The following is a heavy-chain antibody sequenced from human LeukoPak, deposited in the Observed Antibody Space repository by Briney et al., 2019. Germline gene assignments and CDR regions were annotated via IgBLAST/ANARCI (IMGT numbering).Heavy chain of an antibody. Sequence: SVKVCCKASGGTFSSYAISWVRQAPGQGLEWMGRIIPILGIANYAQKFQGRVTITADTSTSTAYMELSSLRSEDTAVYYCARDLRRGYSYGSFDYWGQGTLVTVST. CDR3: ARDLRRGYSYGSFDY. D-gene: IGHD5-18*01. CDR2: IIPILGIA. CDR1: GGTFSSYA. V-gene: IGHV1-69*04. J-gene: IGHJ4*02.